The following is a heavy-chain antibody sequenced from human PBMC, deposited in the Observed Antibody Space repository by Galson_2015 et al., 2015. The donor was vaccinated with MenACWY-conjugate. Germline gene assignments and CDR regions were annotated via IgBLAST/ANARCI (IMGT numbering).Heavy chain of an antibody. J-gene: IGHJ4*02. V-gene: IGHV3-21*01. Sequence: SLRLSCAAAGFKFSLYSMNWVRQAPGKGLEWVSSISSGSSYIYYADSVKGRFTISRDNANNSLHLQLNSLRVEDTALYYCARGKGSGSFPYYLDYWGQGVMVAVSS. CDR3: ARGKGSGSFPYYLDY. CDR2: ISSGSSYI. CDR1: GFKFSLYS. D-gene: IGHD3-22*01.